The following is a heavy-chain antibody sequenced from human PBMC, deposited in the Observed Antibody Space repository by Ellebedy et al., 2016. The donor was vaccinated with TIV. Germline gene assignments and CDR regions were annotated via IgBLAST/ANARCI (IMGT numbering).Heavy chain of an antibody. D-gene: IGHD2-8*01. J-gene: IGHJ3*01. Sequence: ASVKVSCKASGYKFIRYYIHWVRQAPGQGLEWMGGISPLFGTADYAQKFEGRVTITADESTSTAYMELSSLRSDDTALYFCARNSDIIQVPSAYASSFDVWGQGTMVTVSS. CDR3: ARNSDIIQVPSAYASSFDV. V-gene: IGHV1-69*13. CDR1: GYKFIRYY. CDR2: ISPLFGTA.